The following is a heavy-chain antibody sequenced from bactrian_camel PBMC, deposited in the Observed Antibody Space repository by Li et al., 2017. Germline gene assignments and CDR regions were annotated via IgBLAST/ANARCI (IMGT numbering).Heavy chain of an antibody. CDR2: ITSLPSLFRAA. CDR3: AKSGNPDIALVTSE. V-gene: IGHV3S1*01. Sequence: QVQLVESGGGLVQPGESLRLSCVASGITFSRHDMSWVRQPPGKEVEWVAGITSLPSLFRAASYADSVKGRFTISRDNAKNTLYLQLNELQTEDTGMYYCAKSGNPDIALVTSERGQGTQVTVS. D-gene: IGHD4*01. CDR1: GITFSRHD. J-gene: IGHJ4*01.